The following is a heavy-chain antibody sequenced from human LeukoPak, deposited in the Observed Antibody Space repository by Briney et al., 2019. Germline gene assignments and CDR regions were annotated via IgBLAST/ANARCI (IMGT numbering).Heavy chain of an antibody. Sequence: TSETLSLTCTVSGGSISSGGYYWSWIRQHPGKGLEWIGYIYYSGSTYYNPSLKSRVTISVDTSKNQFSLKLSSVTAADTAVYYCARDAPLLWFGELRGNYYYYYMDVWGKGTTVTVSS. V-gene: IGHV4-31*03. CDR3: ARDAPLLWFGELRGNYYYYYMDV. D-gene: IGHD3-10*01. CDR1: GGSISSGGYY. CDR2: IYYSGST. J-gene: IGHJ6*03.